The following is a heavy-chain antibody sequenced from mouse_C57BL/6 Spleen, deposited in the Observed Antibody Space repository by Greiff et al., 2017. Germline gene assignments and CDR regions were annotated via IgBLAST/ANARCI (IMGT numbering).Heavy chain of an antibody. D-gene: IGHD3-2*02. V-gene: IGHV1-74*01. CDR2: IRPSDSDT. Sequence: QVQLQQSGAELVKPGASVKVSCKASGYTFTSYWMHWVKQRPGQGLEWIGRIRPSDSDTNYNQKFKGKATLTVDTSSSTAYKQLSSLTSEDSAVYYWSSREAAQATFAYWGQGTLVTVSA. J-gene: IGHJ3*01. CDR1: GYTFTSYW. CDR3: SSREAAQATFAY.